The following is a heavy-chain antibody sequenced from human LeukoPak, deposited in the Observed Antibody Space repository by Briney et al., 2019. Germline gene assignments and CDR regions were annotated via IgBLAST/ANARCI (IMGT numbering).Heavy chain of an antibody. V-gene: IGHV3-23*01. CDR1: GFTFSSYA. Sequence: GGSLRLSCAASGFTFSSYAMSWVRQAPGKGLEWVSAISGSGGSTYYADSVKGRFTISRDNSKNTLYLQMNGLRAEDTAVYYCAKRFSGGSGSTLYNWFDPWGQGTLVTVSS. D-gene: IGHD3-10*01. CDR2: ISGSGGST. J-gene: IGHJ5*02. CDR3: AKRFSGGSGSTLYNWFDP.